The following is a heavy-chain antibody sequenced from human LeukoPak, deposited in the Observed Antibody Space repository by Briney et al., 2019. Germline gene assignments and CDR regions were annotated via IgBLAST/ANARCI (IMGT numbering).Heavy chain of an antibody. J-gene: IGHJ4*02. CDR2: IRYDGSNK. V-gene: IGHV3-30*02. D-gene: IGHD1-26*01. Sequence: GGSLRLSCAASGFTFSSYGMHWVRQAPGKGLEWVAFIRYDGSNKYYADSVKGRFTISRDNSKNTLYLQMNSLRAEDTAVYYCAKGPAEPSGSYYVRYFDYWGQGTLVTVSS. CDR1: GFTFSSYG. CDR3: AKGPAEPSGSYYVRYFDY.